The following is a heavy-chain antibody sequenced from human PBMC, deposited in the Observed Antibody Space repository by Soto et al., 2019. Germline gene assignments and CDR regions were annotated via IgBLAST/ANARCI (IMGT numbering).Heavy chain of an antibody. CDR3: ARYRREAVAGYTLDN. D-gene: IGHD6-13*01. CDR1: DGYIRSND. J-gene: IGHJ4*02. CDR2: VYNSGST. V-gene: IGHV4-59*01. Sequence: ASETLCHTYTVADGYIRSNDGRWIRQNQGKGLEWIGYVYNSGSTNYNPSLKSRVTISEDTSKSQFSLKVNSMTAADTAVYYCARYRREAVAGYTLDNWGQGILVPGFS.